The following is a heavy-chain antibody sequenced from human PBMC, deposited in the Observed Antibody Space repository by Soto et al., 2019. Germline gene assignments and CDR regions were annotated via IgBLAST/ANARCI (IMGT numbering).Heavy chain of an antibody. CDR3: ARVVNYYGSGSAGFDY. J-gene: IGHJ4*02. D-gene: IGHD3-10*01. CDR1: GGSISSYY. Sequence: QVQLQESGPGLVKPSETLSLTCTVSGGSISSYYWSWIRQPPGKGLEWIGYIYYSGSTNYNPALKSRVNKSEDTSNNQFSPELSSVTAADTAVYYCARVVNYYGSGSAGFDYWGQGTLVTVSS. V-gene: IGHV4-59*08. CDR2: IYYSGST.